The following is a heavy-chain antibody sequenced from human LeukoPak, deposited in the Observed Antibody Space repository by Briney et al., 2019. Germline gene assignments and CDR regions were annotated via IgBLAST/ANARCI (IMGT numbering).Heavy chain of an antibody. CDR1: GDSISSYY. Sequence: SETLSLTCIVSGDSISSYYWSWIRQSPGKGLEWIGYIYYTGSTDYNPSLKSRVAISVDTSKNQFSLKLTSVTAADTAVYYRARAMTGNPRFDPWGQGTLVTVSS. CDR2: IYYTGST. CDR3: ARAMTGNPRFDP. J-gene: IGHJ5*02. D-gene: IGHD3-9*01. V-gene: IGHV4-59*01.